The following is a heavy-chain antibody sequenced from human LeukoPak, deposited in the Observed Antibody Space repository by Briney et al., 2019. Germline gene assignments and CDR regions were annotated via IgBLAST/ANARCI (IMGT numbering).Heavy chain of an antibody. CDR1: GGSISDSH. CDR2: IHSSGGS. CDR3: ARGRSAVVTPDYYYYYCMDV. D-gene: IGHD4-23*01. J-gene: IGHJ6*03. Sequence: SETLSLTCTVSGGSISDSHWSWIRQPQGKGLEWIGNIHSSGGSNYSPSLKSRVTISLDMSRNQFSLRLSSVTAADTAVYYCARGRSAVVTPDYYYYYCMDVWGKGTTVTVSS. V-gene: IGHV4-4*09.